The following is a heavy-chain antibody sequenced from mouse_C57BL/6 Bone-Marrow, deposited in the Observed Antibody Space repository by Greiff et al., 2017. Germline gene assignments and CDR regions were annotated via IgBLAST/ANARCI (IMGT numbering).Heavy chain of an antibody. V-gene: IGHV1-64*01. D-gene: IGHD3-2*02. CDR2: IHPNSGST. Sequence: QVQLQQPGAELVKPGASVKLSCKASGYTFTSYWMHWVKQRPGRGLEWIGMIHPNSGSTNYNEKFKSKATLTVDKSSSTAYMQLSSLTSEDSAVXYCARSGRNYVDYWGQGTTLTVSS. CDR3: ARSGRNYVDY. CDR1: GYTFTSYW. J-gene: IGHJ2*01.